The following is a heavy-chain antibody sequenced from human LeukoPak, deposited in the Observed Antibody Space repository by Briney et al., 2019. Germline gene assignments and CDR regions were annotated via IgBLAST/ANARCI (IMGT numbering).Heavy chain of an antibody. D-gene: IGHD4-17*01. CDR3: AKYPGDPMTTVTIPEDYYYYYYMDV. V-gene: IGHV3-23*01. CDR1: GFTFSSYA. CDR2: ISGSGGST. Sequence: GGSLRLSCAASGFTFSSYAMSWVRQAPGKGLEWVSAISGSGGSTYYADSVKGRFTISRDNSKNTLYLQMNSLRAEDTAVYYCAKYPGDPMTTVTIPEDYYYYYYMDVWGKGTTVTVSS. J-gene: IGHJ6*03.